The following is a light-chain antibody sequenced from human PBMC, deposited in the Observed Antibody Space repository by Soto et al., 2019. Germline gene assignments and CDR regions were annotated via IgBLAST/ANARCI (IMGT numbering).Light chain of an antibody. Sequence: EIVLTQSPGTLSLSPGERATLSCRASQSVSSSYLAWYQQKPGQAPRLLIYATSTRATGIPARFSGSGSGTEFTLTISSLQPEDFAVYYCQQYNNWPPITFGQGTRLEI. CDR1: QSVSSSY. J-gene: IGKJ5*01. CDR2: ATS. CDR3: QQYNNWPPIT. V-gene: IGKV3-15*01.